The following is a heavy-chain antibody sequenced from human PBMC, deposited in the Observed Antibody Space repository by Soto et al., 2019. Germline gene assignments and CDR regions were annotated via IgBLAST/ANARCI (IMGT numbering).Heavy chain of an antibody. J-gene: IGHJ6*03. CDR1: GFTFSSYG. Sequence: GGSLRLSCAASGFTFSSYGMHWVRQAPGKGLEWVAVISYDGSNKYYADSVKGRFTISRDNSKNTLYLQMNSLRAEDTAVYYCAKDGIAAAGRGYYYYYYMDVWGKGTTVTVSS. CDR2: ISYDGSNK. CDR3: AKDGIAAAGRGYYYYYYMDV. D-gene: IGHD6-13*01. V-gene: IGHV3-30*18.